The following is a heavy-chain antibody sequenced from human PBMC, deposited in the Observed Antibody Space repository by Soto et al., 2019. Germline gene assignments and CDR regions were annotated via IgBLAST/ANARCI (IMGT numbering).Heavy chain of an antibody. Sequence: PSETLFLTCTVSGGSISSSSYYWGWIRQPPGKGLEWIGSIYYSGSTYYNPSLKSRVTISVDTSKNQFSLKLSSVTAADTAVYYCARHKWGRYFYCLLGWGDPFDIWGQGTMVTVSS. D-gene: IGHD3-9*01. J-gene: IGHJ3*02. CDR3: ARHKWGRYFYCLLGWGDPFDI. CDR2: IYYSGST. V-gene: IGHV4-39*01. CDR1: GGSISSSSYY.